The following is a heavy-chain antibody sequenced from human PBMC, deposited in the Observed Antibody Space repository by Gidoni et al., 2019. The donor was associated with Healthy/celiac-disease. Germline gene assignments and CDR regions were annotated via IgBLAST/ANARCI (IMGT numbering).Heavy chain of an antibody. CDR3: AREDFWRALDY. Sequence: QVQLQQWDAGLLKPSETLSLTCAVHGGSFSGYYWSWIRQPPGKGLEWIGEINHSGSTNYNPSLKSRVTISVDTSKNQFSLKLSSVTAADTAVYYCAREDFWRALDYWGQGTLVTVSS. CDR2: INHSGST. V-gene: IGHV4-34*01. J-gene: IGHJ4*02. D-gene: IGHD3-3*01. CDR1: GGSFSGYY.